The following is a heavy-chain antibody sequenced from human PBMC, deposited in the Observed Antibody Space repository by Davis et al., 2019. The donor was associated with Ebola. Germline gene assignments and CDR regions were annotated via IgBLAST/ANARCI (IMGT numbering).Heavy chain of an antibody. Sequence: GESLKISCAASGSTVSSNYMSWVRQAPGKGLEWVSVIYSGGSTYYADSVKGRFTISRDNSKNTLYLQMNSLRAEDTAVYYCARDFGWYCSGGSCYSGFDYWGQGTLVTVSS. J-gene: IGHJ4*02. CDR1: GSTVSSNY. V-gene: IGHV3-66*01. D-gene: IGHD2-15*01. CDR2: IYSGGST. CDR3: ARDFGWYCSGGSCYSGFDY.